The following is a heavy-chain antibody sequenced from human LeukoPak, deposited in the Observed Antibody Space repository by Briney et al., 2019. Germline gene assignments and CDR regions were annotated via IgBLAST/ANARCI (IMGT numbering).Heavy chain of an antibody. CDR2: INHSGST. V-gene: IGHV4-34*01. Sequence: PSETLSLTCAVYGGSFSGYYWSWIRQPPGKGLEWIGEINHSGSTNYNPSLKSRVTISVDTSKNQFSLKLSSVTAADTAVYYCAALSGYYFDYWGQGTLVTVSS. J-gene: IGHJ4*02. CDR1: GGSFSGYY. D-gene: IGHD3-3*01. CDR3: AALSGYYFDY.